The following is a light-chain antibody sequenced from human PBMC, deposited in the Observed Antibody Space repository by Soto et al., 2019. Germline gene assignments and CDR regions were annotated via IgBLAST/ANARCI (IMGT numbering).Light chain of an antibody. CDR3: AAWDDSLKGVI. CDR2: SHN. Sequence: QSVLTQPPSASGTPGQRVTISCSGSSSNVGTNAVSWYQQLPGTAPKLLIYSHNQRPSGVPDRFSGSKSGTSASLAISGLQSEDEADYYCAAWDDSLKGVIFGGGTKLTVL. V-gene: IGLV1-44*01. J-gene: IGLJ2*01. CDR1: SSNVGTNA.